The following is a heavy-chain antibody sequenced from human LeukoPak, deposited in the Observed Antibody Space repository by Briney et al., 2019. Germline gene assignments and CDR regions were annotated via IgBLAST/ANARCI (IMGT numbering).Heavy chain of an antibody. CDR1: GYSFTRYW. D-gene: IGHD3-16*01. J-gene: IGHJ6*03. CDR2: IYPGDSDT. V-gene: IGHV5-51*01. Sequence: GASLQISLKGSGYSFTRYWIGWVRQMPGKGLEWMGIIYPGDSDTRYSPSFQGQVTISADKSISTAYLQWSSLKASDTAMYYCARRYVGETPSYYYYYMDVSGKETTVTVSS. CDR3: ARRYVGETPSYYYYYMDV.